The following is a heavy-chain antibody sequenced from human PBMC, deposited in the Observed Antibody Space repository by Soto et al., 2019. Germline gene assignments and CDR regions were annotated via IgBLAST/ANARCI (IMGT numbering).Heavy chain of an antibody. J-gene: IGHJ6*02. CDR3: AGHSLIVSRLCVLGV. D-gene: IGHD1-26*01. CDR2: IFPTDSDT. Sequence: GESLKISCKASGYIFNNHWIGWVRQMPGKGLEWMGIIFPTDSDTRYSPSFQGQVTISADKSITTAYLQWSSLKGSDTAKYYCAGHSLIVSRLCVLGVWGQGSTVTVSS. V-gene: IGHV5-51*01. CDR1: GYIFNNHW.